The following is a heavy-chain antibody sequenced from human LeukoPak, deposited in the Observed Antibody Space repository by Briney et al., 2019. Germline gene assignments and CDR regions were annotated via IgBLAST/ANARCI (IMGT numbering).Heavy chain of an antibody. CDR2: ISGSGGST. CDR3: AKVGGSVLIYYYYDMDV. J-gene: IGHJ6*03. Sequence: GGSLRLSCAASGFTFSSYAMSWVRQAPGKGLEWVSAISGSGGSTYYADSVKGRFTISRDNSKNTLYLQMNSLRAEDTAVYYCAKVGGSVLIYYYYDMDVWGKGTTVTISS. D-gene: IGHD3-16*01. CDR1: GFTFSSYA. V-gene: IGHV3-23*01.